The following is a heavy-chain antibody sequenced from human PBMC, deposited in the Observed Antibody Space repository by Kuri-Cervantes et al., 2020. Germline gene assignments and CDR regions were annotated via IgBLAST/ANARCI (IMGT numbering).Heavy chain of an antibody. CDR1: GFTFSSYA. V-gene: IGHV3-30*01. CDR3: AKDSVPLGDYVGNIDY. J-gene: IGHJ4*02. CDR2: ISYDGSNK. Sequence: GESLKISCAASGFTFSSYAMHWVRQAPGKGLEWVAVISYDGSNKYYADSVKGRFTISRDNSKNTLYLQMNSLRAEDTALYYCAKDSVPLGDYVGNIDYWGQGTLVTVSS. D-gene: IGHD4-17*01.